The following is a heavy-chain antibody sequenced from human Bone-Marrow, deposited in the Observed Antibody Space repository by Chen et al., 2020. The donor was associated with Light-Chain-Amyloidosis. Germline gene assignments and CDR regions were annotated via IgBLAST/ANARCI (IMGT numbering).Heavy chain of an antibody. CDR3: ARRRDGYNFDY. CDR1: GYTFPNYW. Sequence: EVQLAQAGPGVKKPGESLKISCKGSGYTFPNYWIGWVRQMPVKGLEWMGFIYPDDSDARYSPSFEGQVTISADKSIPTAYLQWRSLKASDTAMYYCARRRDGYNFDYLGQGTLVTVSS. CDR2: IYPDDSDA. D-gene: IGHD5-12*01. V-gene: IGHV5-51*01. J-gene: IGHJ4*02.